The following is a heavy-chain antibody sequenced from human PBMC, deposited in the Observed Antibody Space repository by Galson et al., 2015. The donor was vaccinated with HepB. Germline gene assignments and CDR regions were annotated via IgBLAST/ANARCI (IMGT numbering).Heavy chain of an antibody. CDR1: GFTXRXYV. J-gene: IGHJ5*02. CDR3: AKMGSYGDYDFDP. Sequence: SLRLSXXXSGFTXRXYVMXWVRQAPGKGLEXVSSIIGSGGSTFYADSVKGRFTISRDNSKNTLFLQMNGLRVEDTAVYYCAKMGSYGDYDFDPWGQGTLVTVSS. CDR2: IIGSGGST. V-gene: IGHV3-23*01. D-gene: IGHD4-17*01.